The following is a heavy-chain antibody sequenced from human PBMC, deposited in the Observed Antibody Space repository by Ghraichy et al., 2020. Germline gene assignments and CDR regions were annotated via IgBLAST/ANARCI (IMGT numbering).Heavy chain of an antibody. D-gene: IGHD6-19*01. CDR3: ARASGSGWYYFDS. V-gene: IGHV4-59*01. CDR2: IYHSGST. CDR1: GGSFSSYY. Sequence: ESLNISCTVSGGSFSSYYWSWTRQPPGKGLEWIGYIYHSGSTNYNASLKSRVTMSVDTSKNQFSLKLSSLTAADTAVYYCARASGSGWYYFDSWGQGTLVTVSS. J-gene: IGHJ4*02.